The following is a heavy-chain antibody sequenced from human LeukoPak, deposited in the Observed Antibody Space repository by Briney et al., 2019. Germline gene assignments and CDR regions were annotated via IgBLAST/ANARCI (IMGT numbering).Heavy chain of an antibody. J-gene: IGHJ3*02. CDR2: FDPEDGET. CDR3: ATDRVVVAGGSGTHDAFDI. D-gene: IGHD3-10*01. V-gene: IGHV1-24*01. Sequence: ASVKVSCKVSGYTLTELSMHWVRQAPGKGLEWMGGFDPEDGETIYAQKFQGRVTMTEDTSTDTAYMELSSLRSEDTAVYYCATDRVVVAGGSGTHDAFDIWGQGTMVTVSS. CDR1: GYTLTELS.